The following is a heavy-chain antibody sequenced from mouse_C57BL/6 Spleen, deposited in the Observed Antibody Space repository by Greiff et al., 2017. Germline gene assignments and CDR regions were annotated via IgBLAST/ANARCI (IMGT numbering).Heavy chain of an antibody. J-gene: IGHJ4*01. CDR2: INPNNGGT. V-gene: IGHV1-26*01. CDR3: ARNYGSSYAMDY. CDR1: GYTFTDYY. Sequence: EVKLQQSGPELVKPGASVKISCKACGYTFTDYYMNWVKQSHGKSLEWIGDINPNNGGTSYNQKFKGKATLTVDKSSSTAYMELRSLTSEDSAVYYCARNYGSSYAMDYWGQGTSVTVSS. D-gene: IGHD1-1*01.